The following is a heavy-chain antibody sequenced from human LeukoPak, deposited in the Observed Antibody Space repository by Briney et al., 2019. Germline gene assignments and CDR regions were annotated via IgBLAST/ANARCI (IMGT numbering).Heavy chain of an antibody. V-gene: IGHV1-8*01. D-gene: IGHD2-21*02. CDR3: AVRLSYCGGDCYKFDP. Sequence: ASVKVSCKASGYTFTSYDINWVRQATGQGLEWMGWMNPNSGNTGYAQEFQGRVTMTRNTSISTAYMELSSLRSEDTAVYYCAVRLSYCGGDCYKFDPWAREPWSPSPQ. J-gene: IGHJ5*02. CDR1: GYTFTSYD. CDR2: MNPNSGNT.